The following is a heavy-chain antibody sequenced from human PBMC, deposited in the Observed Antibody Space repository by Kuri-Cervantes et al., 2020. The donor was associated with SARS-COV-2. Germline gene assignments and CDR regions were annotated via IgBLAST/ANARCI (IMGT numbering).Heavy chain of an antibody. CDR2: IYPGDSDT. CDR1: GYSFTSYW. J-gene: IGHJ6*03. Sequence: GESLKISCKGSGYSFTSYWIGWVRQMPGKGLEWMGIIYPGDSDTRYSPSFQGQVTISADKSISTAYLQWSSLKASDTAMYYCARHLGSGWPGAYYYYYMDVWGKGTTVTVSS. V-gene: IGHV5-51*01. D-gene: IGHD6-19*01. CDR3: ARHLGSGWPGAYYYYYMDV.